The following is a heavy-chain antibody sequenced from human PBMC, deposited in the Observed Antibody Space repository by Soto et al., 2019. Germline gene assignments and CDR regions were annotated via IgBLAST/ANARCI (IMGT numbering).Heavy chain of an antibody. CDR3: ARDPIAVGYYYYGMDV. Sequence: TLSLTCTVSGGSISSGDYYWSWIRQPPGKGLEWIEYIYYSGSTYYNPSLKSRVTISVDTSKNQFSLKLSSVTAADTAVYYCARDPIAVGYYYYGMDVWGQGTTVTVSS. CDR2: IYYSGST. V-gene: IGHV4-30-4*01. D-gene: IGHD6-19*01. J-gene: IGHJ6*02. CDR1: GGSISSGDYY.